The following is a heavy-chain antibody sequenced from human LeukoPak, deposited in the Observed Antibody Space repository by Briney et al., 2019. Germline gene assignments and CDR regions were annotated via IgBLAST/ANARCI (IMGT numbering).Heavy chain of an antibody. D-gene: IGHD4-23*01. CDR1: GFTFSSYA. J-gene: IGHJ4*02. Sequence: TGGSLRLSCAASGFTFSSYAMSWVRQAPGKGLEWVAFIRYDGSDKYYADSVKGRFTISRDNSKNTLYLQMTSLRPEDTAVYYCAKVATEVTPTYFDYWGQGTLVTVSS. V-gene: IGHV3-30*02. CDR3: AKVATEVTPTYFDY. CDR2: IRYDGSDK.